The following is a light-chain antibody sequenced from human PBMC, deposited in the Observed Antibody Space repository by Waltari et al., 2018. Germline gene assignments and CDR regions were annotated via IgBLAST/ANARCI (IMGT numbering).Light chain of an antibody. Sequence: QYALTPPASVSGSPGQSITISCTGNSSDVGGYNYVYWYQQQPSKDPKLMIYDVSNRPSEISNRFSGSNSGNTSSLTISVLQAEDEADYYCSSYTTSSTLEVVFGGGTKLTVL. CDR3: SSYTTSSTLEVV. CDR2: DVS. V-gene: IGLV2-14*03. CDR1: SSDVGGYNY. J-gene: IGLJ2*01.